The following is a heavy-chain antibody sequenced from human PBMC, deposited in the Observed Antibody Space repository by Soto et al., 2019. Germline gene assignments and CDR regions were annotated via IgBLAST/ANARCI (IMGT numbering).Heavy chain of an antibody. CDR2: INSDGSST. D-gene: IGHD6-13*01. CDR3: ARRGYSSGWYETPVGI. CDR1: GFTFSSYW. Sequence: GGSLRLSCAASGFTFSSYWMHWVRQAPGKGLVWVSRINSDGSSTSYADSVKGRFTISRDNAKNTLYLQMNSLRAEDTAVYYCARRGYSSGWYETPVGIWGQGTMVTVSS. J-gene: IGHJ3*02. V-gene: IGHV3-74*01.